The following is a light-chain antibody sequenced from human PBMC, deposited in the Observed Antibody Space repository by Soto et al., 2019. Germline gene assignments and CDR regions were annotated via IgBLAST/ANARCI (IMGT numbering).Light chain of an antibody. CDR1: QSVTRN. CDR2: AAS. V-gene: IGKV3-15*01. J-gene: IGKJ4*01. Sequence: EIVMTQSPATLSVSPGERVTLSCRASQSVTRNLAWYQHTPGQSPRLLISAASSGATGLRSRFSGSGSGADFTRTIGSLQSEDAAVYYGQQYHHWPVTFGGGTKVEIK. CDR3: QQYHHWPVT.